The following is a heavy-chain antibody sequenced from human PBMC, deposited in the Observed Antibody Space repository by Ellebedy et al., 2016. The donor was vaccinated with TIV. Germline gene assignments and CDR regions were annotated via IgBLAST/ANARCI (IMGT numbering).Heavy chain of an antibody. Sequence: MPSETLSLTCTVSGGSISSYYWSWIRQPPGKGLEWIGSIYYSGSTNYNPSLKSRVIISVDTSKNQFSLKLSSVTAADTAVYYCARSEYYFDSGSFYDMDVWGHGTTVIVSS. D-gene: IGHD3-10*01. J-gene: IGHJ6*02. V-gene: IGHV4-59*01. CDR3: ARSEYYFDSGSFYDMDV. CDR1: GGSISSYY. CDR2: IYYSGST.